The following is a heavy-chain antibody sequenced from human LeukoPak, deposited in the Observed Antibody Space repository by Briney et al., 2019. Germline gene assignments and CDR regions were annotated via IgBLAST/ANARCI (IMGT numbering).Heavy chain of an antibody. J-gene: IGHJ5*02. V-gene: IGHV1-8*01. CDR3: ARGLKRRYGCSSTSCYWFDP. CDR1: GYTFTSYD. CDR2: MNPNRGNT. D-gene: IGHD2-2*01. Sequence: GASVKVSCKASGYTFTSYDINWVGQATGQGLEWMGWMNPNRGNTGYAQKFQGRVTMTRNTSISTAYMELSSLRSEDTAVYYCARGLKRRYGCSSTSCYWFDPWGQGTLVTVSS.